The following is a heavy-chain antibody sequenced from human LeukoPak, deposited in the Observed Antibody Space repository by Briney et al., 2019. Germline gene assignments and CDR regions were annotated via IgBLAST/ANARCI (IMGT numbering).Heavy chain of an antibody. CDR1: GYTFTGYY. J-gene: IGHJ6*03. CDR2: FNLNSGRT. D-gene: IGHD6-19*01. V-gene: IGHV1-2*02. Sequence: ASVKVSCKASGYTFTGYYMHWVRQAPGQGLEWMGWFNLNSGRTNYAQNFQGRVTMTRDTSISTAYMELSRLRSDDTAVYYCARSIAVAGLPHYYYYMDVWGKGATVTVSS. CDR3: ARSIAVAGLPHYYYYMDV.